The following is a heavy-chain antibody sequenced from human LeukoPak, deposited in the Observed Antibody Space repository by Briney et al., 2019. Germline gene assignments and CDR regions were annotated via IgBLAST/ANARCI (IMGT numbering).Heavy chain of an antibody. D-gene: IGHD3-22*01. CDR3: ARDFSYYYDSSGSFDY. J-gene: IGHJ4*02. Sequence: GWSLRLSCAASGFTFDDYGMSWVRQAPGKGLEWVSGVNWNGGSTGYADSVKGRFTISRDNAKNSLYLQMNSLRAEDTALYYCARDFSYYYDSSGSFDYWGQGTLVTVSS. CDR1: GFTFDDYG. V-gene: IGHV3-20*04. CDR2: VNWNGGST.